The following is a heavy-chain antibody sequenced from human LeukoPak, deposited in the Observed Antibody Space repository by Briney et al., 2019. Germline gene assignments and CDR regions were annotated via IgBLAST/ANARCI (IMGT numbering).Heavy chain of an antibody. D-gene: IGHD3-22*01. J-gene: IGHJ4*02. V-gene: IGHV4-34*01. CDR1: GGSFSGYY. CDR2: INHSGST. Sequence: SETLSLTCAVYGGSFSGYYWSWIRQPPGKGLEWIGEINHSGSTNYNPSLKSRVTISVDTSKNQFSLKLSSVTAADTAVYYCXXXXXXXXYSYGHYYDSSGPHFDYWGQGTLVTVSS. CDR3: XXXXXXXXYSYGHYYDSSGPHFDY.